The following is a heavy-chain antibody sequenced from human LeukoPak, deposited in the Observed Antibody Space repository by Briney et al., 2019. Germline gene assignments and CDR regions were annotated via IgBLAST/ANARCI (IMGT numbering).Heavy chain of an antibody. J-gene: IGHJ4*02. D-gene: IGHD3-10*01. CDR1: GFTFSSYS. CDR2: ISSSSSYV. V-gene: IGHV3-21*01. Sequence: GGSLRLSCAASGFTFSSYSMNWVRQAPGKGLEWVSSISSSSSYVYYADSVKGRFTISRDNAKNSLYLQMNSLRAEDTAVYYCARGYGSGSYYNPWIFDYWGQGTLVTVSS. CDR3: ARGYGSGSYYNPWIFDY.